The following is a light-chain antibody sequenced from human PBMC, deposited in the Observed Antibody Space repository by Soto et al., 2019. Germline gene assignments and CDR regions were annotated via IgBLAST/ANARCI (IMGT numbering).Light chain of an antibody. CDR2: DAS. Sequence: TTQSPSTLSAPVENRVTIPCRASQNIRSRLAWFQQKPGKAPKLLIYDASSLESGVPQRFSGSGSGTEFTLTISSLQPDDFATYYCQQYNSYPEAFGQGTKVDIK. CDR3: QQYNSYPEA. V-gene: IGKV1-5*01. J-gene: IGKJ1*01. CDR1: QNIRSR.